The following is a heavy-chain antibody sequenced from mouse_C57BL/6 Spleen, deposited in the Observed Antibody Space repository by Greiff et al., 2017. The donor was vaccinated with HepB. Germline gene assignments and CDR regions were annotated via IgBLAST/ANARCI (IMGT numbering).Heavy chain of an antibody. Sequence: VKLQESGPGLVQPSQSLSITCTVSGFSLTSYGVHWVRQSPGKGLEWLGVIWSGGSTDYNAAFISRLSISKDSSKCQVFFKMNSLQADDTARYYCATKVTTGAMDYWGQGTSVTVSS. J-gene: IGHJ4*01. CDR1: GFSLTSYG. CDR2: IWSGGST. CDR3: ATKVTTGAMDY. D-gene: IGHD2-5*01. V-gene: IGHV2-2*01.